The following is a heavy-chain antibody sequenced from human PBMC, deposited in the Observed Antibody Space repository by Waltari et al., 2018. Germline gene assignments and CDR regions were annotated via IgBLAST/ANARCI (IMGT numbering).Heavy chain of an antibody. V-gene: IGHV1-18*04. CDR3: ARVSIFGVVIGESYGMDV. J-gene: IGHJ6*02. Sequence: QVQLVQSGAEVKKPGASVKVSCKASGYTFTSYGISWVRQAPGQGLEWTGWISAYNGNTNYAQKLQGRVTMTTDTSTSTAYMELRSLRSDDTAVYYCARVSIFGVVIGESYGMDVWGQGTTVTVSS. D-gene: IGHD3-3*01. CDR2: ISAYNGNT. CDR1: GYTFTSYG.